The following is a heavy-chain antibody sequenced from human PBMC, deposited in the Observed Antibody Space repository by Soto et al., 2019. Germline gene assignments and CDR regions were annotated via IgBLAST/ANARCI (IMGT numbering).Heavy chain of an antibody. CDR1: GGSFSGYY. CDR2: INHSGYT. CDR3: ATTRLTPPPTYYYSGMDV. J-gene: IGHJ6*04. D-gene: IGHD2-2*01. Sequence: QVQLQQWGAGLLKPSETLSLTCAVYGGSFSGYYWSWLRQPPGKGLVWIGEINHSGYTTYNPSPKSRVTISVDTSESQFALMLTSVTAAGTAVYFCATTRLTPPPTYYYSGMDVWGKGTTVTVSS. V-gene: IGHV4-34*01.